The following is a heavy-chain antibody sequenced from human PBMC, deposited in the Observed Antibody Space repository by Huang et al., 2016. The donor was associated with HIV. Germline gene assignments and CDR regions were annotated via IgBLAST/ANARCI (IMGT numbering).Heavy chain of an antibody. CDR2: ISDDAKTK. V-gene: IGHV3-30*18. CDR3: AKGGSAAAVLDF. J-gene: IGHJ4*02. CDR1: GFTFSSYG. Sequence: QVQLVESGGGVVQPGRSLRISCAASGFTFSSYGMHWVRQAPGKGLECVAVISDDAKTKYYADSVKGRFSISRDNSKTTVYLQLNRLRVEDTAVYYCAKGGSAAAVLDFWGQGTLVTVSS. D-gene: IGHD6-13*01.